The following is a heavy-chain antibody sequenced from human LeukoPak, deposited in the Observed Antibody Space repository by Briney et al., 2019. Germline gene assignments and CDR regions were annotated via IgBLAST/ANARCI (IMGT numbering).Heavy chain of an antibody. D-gene: IGHD1-26*01. CDR2: IYHSGST. J-gene: IGHJ4*02. V-gene: IGHV4-38-2*01. CDR1: GYSISSGYY. CDR3: ARHPSRWELLVDYFDY. Sequence: SETLSLTCAVSGYSISSGYYWGWIRQPPGKGLEWIGSIYHSGSTYYNPSLKSRVTISVDTSKNQFSLKLSSVTAADTAVHYCARHPSRWELLVDYFDYWGQGTLVTVSS.